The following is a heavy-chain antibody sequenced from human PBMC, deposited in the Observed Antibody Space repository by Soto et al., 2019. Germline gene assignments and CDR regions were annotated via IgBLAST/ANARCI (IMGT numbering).Heavy chain of an antibody. CDR2: LYYSGTT. J-gene: IGHJ3*02. CDR1: GGSISSSSHY. V-gene: IGHV4-39*01. D-gene: IGHD3-10*01. CDR3: ATYPMYVVRGVNDAFDI. Sequence: QLQLQESGPGLVKPSETLSLTCTVSGGSISSSSHYWGWIRQPPGKGLEWIASLYYSGTTYYNPSLKSRVTTSVDTSKIQFSLKLSSVTAADTAVYYCATYPMYVVRGVNDAFDIWGQGTMVTVSS.